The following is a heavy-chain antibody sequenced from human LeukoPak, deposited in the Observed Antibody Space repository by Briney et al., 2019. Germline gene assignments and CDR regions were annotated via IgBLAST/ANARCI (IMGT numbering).Heavy chain of an antibody. J-gene: IGHJ4*02. CDR2: ISWNSNSI. V-gene: IGHV3-9*01. Sequence: GRSLRLSCAASGFTFDDYAMHWVRQAPGKGLEWVSGISWNSNSIGYADSVKGRFTISRDNAKNSLYLQMNSLRAEDTALYYCAKAAATTYYFDYWGQGTLVTVSS. D-gene: IGHD4-11*01. CDR3: AKAAATTYYFDY. CDR1: GFTFDDYA.